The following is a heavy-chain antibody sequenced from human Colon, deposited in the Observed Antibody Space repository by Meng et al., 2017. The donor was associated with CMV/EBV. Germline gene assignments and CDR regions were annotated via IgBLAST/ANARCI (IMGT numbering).Heavy chain of an antibody. Sequence: SCAASGFPFGSYWMHWVRQAPGKGLMWVARINTDGITANYADSVKGRFTISRDNAKNTLYLQMNSLRAEDTAVYYCARGPLYDAVDYWGQGTLVTVSS. CDR3: ARGPLYDAVDY. CDR2: INTDGITA. V-gene: IGHV3-74*01. CDR1: GFPFGSYW. J-gene: IGHJ4*02. D-gene: IGHD2-2*02.